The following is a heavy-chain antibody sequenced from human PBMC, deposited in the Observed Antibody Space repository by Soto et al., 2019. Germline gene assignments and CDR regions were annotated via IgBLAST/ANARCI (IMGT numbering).Heavy chain of an antibody. Sequence: GGSLRLSCAASGFTVSSNYMSWVRQAPGKGLEWVSVIYSGGSTYYADSVKGRFTISRDNSKNTLYLQMNSLRAEDMAVYYCARVITSGYSSGWYFDYWGQGTLVTVSS. CDR2: IYSGGST. CDR3: ARVITSGYSSGWYFDY. CDR1: GFTVSSNY. J-gene: IGHJ4*02. V-gene: IGHV3-66*01. D-gene: IGHD6-19*01.